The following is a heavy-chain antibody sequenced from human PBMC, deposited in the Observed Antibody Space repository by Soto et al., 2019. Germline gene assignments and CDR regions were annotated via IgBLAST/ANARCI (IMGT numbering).Heavy chain of an antibody. V-gene: IGHV1-69*08. CDR3: ARGLGGRMDD. CDR1: GTIFSRYT. CDR2: IIPILGET. J-gene: IGHJ6*02. D-gene: IGHD3-16*01. Sequence: QVQLVQSGAEVKKPGSSVRVSCKASGTIFSRYTISWVRQAPGQGLEWMGRIIPILGETNSAQEFQDRVTLTADKSTNTAYMELISLRLEDTAVYYCARGLGGRMDDWGQGTTVTVSS.